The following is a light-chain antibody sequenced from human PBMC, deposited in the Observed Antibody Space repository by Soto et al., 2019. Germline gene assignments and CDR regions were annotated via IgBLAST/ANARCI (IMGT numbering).Light chain of an antibody. J-gene: IGLJ2*01. CDR3: CSYAGSNTLI. V-gene: IGLV2-23*02. Sequence: QSALTQPASVSGSPGQSITISCTGTSIDVGNYNLVSWYQQHPGKAPKLMIYEVTKRPSGVSNRFSGSKSDNKASLTISGLQAEDEADYYCCSYAGSNTLIFGGGTKLTVL. CDR2: EVT. CDR1: SIDVGNYNL.